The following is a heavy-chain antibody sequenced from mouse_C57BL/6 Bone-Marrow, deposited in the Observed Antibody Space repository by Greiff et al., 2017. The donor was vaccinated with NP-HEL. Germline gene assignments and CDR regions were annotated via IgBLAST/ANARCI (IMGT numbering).Heavy chain of an antibody. J-gene: IGHJ1*03. CDR3: ARIIYDGYSWYFDV. Sequence: QVQLQQSGSELRSPGSSVKLSCKDFDSEVFPIAYMSWVRQKPGHGFEWIGGILPSIGRTIYGEKFEDKATLDADTLSNTAYLELNSLTSEDSAIYYCARIIYDGYSWYFDVWGTGTTVTVSS. V-gene: IGHV15-2*01. CDR1: DSEVFPIAY. D-gene: IGHD2-3*01. CDR2: ILPSIGRT.